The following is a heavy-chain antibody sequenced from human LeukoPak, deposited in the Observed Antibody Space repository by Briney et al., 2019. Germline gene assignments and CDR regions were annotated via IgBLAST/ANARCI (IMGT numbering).Heavy chain of an antibody. D-gene: IGHD2-2*01. J-gene: IGHJ5*02. Sequence: GESLVTPCKGSGYSFTNYWIGWVRQMSGKGLEWMGIINPENSDTRYSPSFQGQVTISADKSSSTAYLQWSSLKASDTAVYYCARLLVHAFDAWGQGTLVIVSS. V-gene: IGHV5-51*01. CDR3: ARLLVHAFDA. CDR1: GYSFTNYW. CDR2: INPENSDT.